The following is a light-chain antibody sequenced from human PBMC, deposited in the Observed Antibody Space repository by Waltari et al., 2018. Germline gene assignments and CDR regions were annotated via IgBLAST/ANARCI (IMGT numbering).Light chain of an antibody. Sequence: EIVLTQSPAILSFSPGERATLSCRASQSVGTYLAWYQQRPGQSPRLLIYDASYKATGIPARFSGSGSETDFTLTISSLQPEDFAVYYCQQRRSWPLTFGGGTRVQI. CDR1: QSVGTY. CDR2: DAS. J-gene: IGKJ4*01. CDR3: QQRRSWPLT. V-gene: IGKV3-11*01.